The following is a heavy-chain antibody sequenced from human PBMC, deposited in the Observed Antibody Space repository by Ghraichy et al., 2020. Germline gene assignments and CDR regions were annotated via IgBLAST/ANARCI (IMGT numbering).Heavy chain of an antibody. J-gene: IGHJ4*02. D-gene: IGHD3-10*01. CDR1: GGSFSGYY. CDR3: ARRQAPNYYGSGSPFLY. V-gene: IGHV4-34*01. CDR2: INHSGST. Sequence: SETLSLTCAVYGGSFSGYYWSWIRQPPGKGLEWIGEINHSGSTNYNPSLKSRVTISVDTSKNQFSLKLSSVTAADTAVYYCARRQAPNYYGSGSPFLYWGQGTLVTVSS.